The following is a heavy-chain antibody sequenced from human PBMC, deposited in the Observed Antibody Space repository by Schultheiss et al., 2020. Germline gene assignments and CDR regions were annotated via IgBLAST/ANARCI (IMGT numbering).Heavy chain of an antibody. D-gene: IGHD6-19*01. CDR2: ISYDGSNK. CDR1: GFTFSSSW. Sequence: GGSLRLSCAASGFTFSSSWMHWVCQAPEKGQEWVAVISYDGSNKYYADSVKGRFTISRDNSKNTLYLQMNSLRAEDTAVYYCAKDLHSGFDIWGQGTMVTVSS. CDR3: AKDLHSGFDI. V-gene: IGHV3-30*18. J-gene: IGHJ3*02.